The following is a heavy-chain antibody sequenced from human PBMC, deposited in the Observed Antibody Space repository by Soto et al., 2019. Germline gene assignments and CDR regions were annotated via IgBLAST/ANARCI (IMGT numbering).Heavy chain of an antibody. CDR1: VFTFSSYN. Sequence: GGSLRLSCAASVFTFSSYNMNWVRQAPGKGLEWVSAISSGGSNIYYAASVKGRFTISRDNSKNTLYLQMNSLRAEDTAVYYCAKIVGATETYYYYGMDVWGQGTTVTVSS. CDR3: AKIVGATETYYYYGMDV. CDR2: ISSGGSNI. V-gene: IGHV3-NL1*01. D-gene: IGHD1-26*01. J-gene: IGHJ6*02.